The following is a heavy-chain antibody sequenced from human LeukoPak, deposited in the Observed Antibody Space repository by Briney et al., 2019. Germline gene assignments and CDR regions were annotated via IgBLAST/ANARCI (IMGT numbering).Heavy chain of an antibody. CDR3: ARLRPYSSSWYAYYGMDV. D-gene: IGHD6-13*01. CDR2: IKSDGTQN. V-gene: IGHV3-7*01. Sequence: GGSLRLSCAASGFSFNIYWMSWVRQAPGKGLEWVANIKSDGTQNYYVDSVKGRFTISRDNAKNSLYLQMNSLRAEETAVYYCARLRPYSSSWYAYYGMDVWGQGTTVTVSS. J-gene: IGHJ6*02. CDR1: GFSFNIYW.